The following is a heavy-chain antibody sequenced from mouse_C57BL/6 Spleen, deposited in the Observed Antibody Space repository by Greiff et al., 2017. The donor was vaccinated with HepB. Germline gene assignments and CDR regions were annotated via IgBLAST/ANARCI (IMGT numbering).Heavy chain of an antibody. D-gene: IGHD1-1*01. CDR3: ARDGSSFMDY. CDR1: GYSITRGYL. J-gene: IGHJ4*01. CDR2: ISYDGNN. V-gene: IGHV3-6*01. Sequence: VQLQQSGPGLVKPSQSLSLSCSASGYSITRGYLWYWIRQVPGNQLEWMGYISYDGNNNYNPSLKNRISITRDTSKNQFFLKLNSVTTEDTATYYCARDGSSFMDYWGQGTSVTVSS.